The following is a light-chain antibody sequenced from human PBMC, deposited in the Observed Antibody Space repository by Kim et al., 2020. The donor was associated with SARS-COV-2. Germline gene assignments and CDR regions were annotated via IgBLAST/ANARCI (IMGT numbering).Light chain of an antibody. Sequence: GRSVPISCSGGAANIGRYSVSWYQHVPGTAPKLLIYRNVQRPSGVLDRFSGSKSGTSASLAISGLRSEDEAEYFCAAWDENLNGYVFGSGTKVTVL. J-gene: IGLJ1*01. CDR2: RNV. V-gene: IGLV1-47*01. CDR1: AANIGRYS. CDR3: AAWDENLNGYV.